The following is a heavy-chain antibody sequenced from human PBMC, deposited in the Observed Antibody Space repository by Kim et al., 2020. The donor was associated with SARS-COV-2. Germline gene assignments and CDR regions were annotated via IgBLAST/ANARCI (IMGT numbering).Heavy chain of an antibody. CDR1: GGTFSNYA. CDR2: IIPIFGTT. Sequence: SVKVSCKASGGTFSNYAISWVRQAPGQGLEWMGGIIPIFGTTNYAQKFQGRVTITADESTSTAYMELSSLRSEDTAVYYCARDMGYCSGGSCYDYYYGRDVWGQGTTVTVSS. D-gene: IGHD2-15*01. CDR3: ARDMGYCSGGSCYDYYYGRDV. J-gene: IGHJ6*02. V-gene: IGHV1-69*13.